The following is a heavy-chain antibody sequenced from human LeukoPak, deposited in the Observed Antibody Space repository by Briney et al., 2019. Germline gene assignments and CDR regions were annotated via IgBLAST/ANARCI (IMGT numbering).Heavy chain of an antibody. V-gene: IGHV3-23*01. CDR1: GFTFSSYA. CDR3: AKGQSSGLRYFDWLVDY. D-gene: IGHD3-9*01. J-gene: IGHJ4*02. CDR2: ISGSGGST. Sequence: GGSLRLSCAASGFTFSSYAMSRVRQAPGKGLEWVSAISGSGGSTYYADSVKGRFTISRDNSKNTLYLQMNSLRAEDTAVYYCAKGQSSGLRYFDWLVDYWGQGTLVTVSS.